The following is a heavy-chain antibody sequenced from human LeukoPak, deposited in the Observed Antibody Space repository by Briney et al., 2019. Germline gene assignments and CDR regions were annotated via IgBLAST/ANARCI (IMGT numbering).Heavy chain of an antibody. J-gene: IGHJ5*02. CDR1: GYSISSGHY. D-gene: IGHD6-19*01. CDR3: ARGRGQWLIGTRWFDP. Sequence: PSETLSLTCTVSGYSISSGHYWGWIRQPPGKGLEWIGTIYHSGYTYYNPSLKSRVTISVDTSKNQFSLKLSSVTAADTAVYYCARGRGQWLIGTRWFDPWGQGTLVTVSS. V-gene: IGHV4-38-2*02. CDR2: IYHSGYT.